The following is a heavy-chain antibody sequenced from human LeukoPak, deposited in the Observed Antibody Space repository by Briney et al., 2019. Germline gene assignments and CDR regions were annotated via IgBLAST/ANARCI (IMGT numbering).Heavy chain of an antibody. Sequence: ASVKVSCKVSGYTLTELSMHWVRQAPGKGLEWMGGFDPEDGETIYAQKFQGRVTVTEDTSTDTAYMELSSLRSEDTAVYYCATTSSSYDYWGQGTLVTVSS. V-gene: IGHV1-24*01. J-gene: IGHJ4*02. CDR1: GYTLTELS. CDR3: ATTSSSYDY. CDR2: FDPEDGET. D-gene: IGHD6-13*01.